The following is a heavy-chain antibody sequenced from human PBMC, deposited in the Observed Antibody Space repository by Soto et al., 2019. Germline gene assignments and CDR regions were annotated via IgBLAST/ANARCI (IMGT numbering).Heavy chain of an antibody. V-gene: IGHV3-30-3*01. D-gene: IGHD3-22*01. CDR3: ARDRSFGTSGYYSWDL. Sequence: GGSLRLSCAASGFIFTNYAMHWVRQAPGRGLEWVAVISSNGGNADSADSVKGRFTISKDNSKNTVFLRMDSLRPEDSAIYYCARDRSFGTSGYYSWDLWGQGTLVTVSS. J-gene: IGHJ5*02. CDR2: ISSNGGNA. CDR1: GFIFTNYA.